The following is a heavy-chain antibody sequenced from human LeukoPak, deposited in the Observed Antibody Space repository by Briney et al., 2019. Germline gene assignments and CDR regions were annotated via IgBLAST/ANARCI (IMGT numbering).Heavy chain of an antibody. CDR2: ISGSGGST. D-gene: IGHD5-12*01. CDR3: ARESSGYYPNNWFDP. V-gene: IGHV3-23*01. Sequence: GGSLRLSCAASGFTFSSYGMSWVRQAPGKGLEWVSAISGSGGSTYYADSVKGRFTISRDNSKNTLYLQMNSLRAEDTAVYYCARESSGYYPNNWFDPWGQGTLVTVSS. CDR1: GFTFSSYG. J-gene: IGHJ5*02.